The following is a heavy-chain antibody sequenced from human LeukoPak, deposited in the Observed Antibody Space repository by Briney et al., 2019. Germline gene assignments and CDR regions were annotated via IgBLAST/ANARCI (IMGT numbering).Heavy chain of an antibody. Sequence: GGSLRLSCAASGFTFSSYWMSWVRQAPGKGLEWLANIKLDGSEKYYVDSVKGRFTISRDNAKNSLYLQMNSLRAEDTAVYYCARDLRSGYYFDAFDIWGQGTMVTVSS. V-gene: IGHV3-7*01. CDR1: GFTFSSYW. CDR2: IKLDGSEK. D-gene: IGHD3-22*01. CDR3: ARDLRSGYYFDAFDI. J-gene: IGHJ3*02.